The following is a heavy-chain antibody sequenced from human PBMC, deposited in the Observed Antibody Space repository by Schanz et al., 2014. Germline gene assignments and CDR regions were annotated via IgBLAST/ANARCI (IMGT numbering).Heavy chain of an antibody. CDR1: GFTFSSYA. J-gene: IGHJ4*02. D-gene: IGHD3-10*01. V-gene: IGHV3-23*01. CDR3: AKYRGYYRVSGSYRELEY. CDR2: MNESHCTI. Sequence: DVHLLESGGGLVQPGGSLRLSCAASGFTFSSYAMGWVRQARGKGLEWVSAMNESHCTIYYADSVRGRFTISRDNSKNTLYLQMNSLRAEDTAVYYCAKYRGYYRVSGSYRELEYWGQGTLVTVSS.